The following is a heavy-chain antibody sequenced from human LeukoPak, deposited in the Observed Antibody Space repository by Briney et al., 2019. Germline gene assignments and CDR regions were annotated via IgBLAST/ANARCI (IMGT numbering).Heavy chain of an antibody. J-gene: IGHJ6*03. CDR1: GFTFSDYY. D-gene: IGHD4-11*01. CDR2: ISSSGSTI. Sequence: GGSLRLSCAASGFTFSDYYMSWIRQAPGKGLEWVSYISSSGSTIYYADSVKGRFTISRGNAKNSLYLQMNSLRAEDTAVYYCARAHSNYPYYYYYMDVWGKGTTVTVSS. CDR3: ARAHSNYPYYYYYMDV. V-gene: IGHV3-11*01.